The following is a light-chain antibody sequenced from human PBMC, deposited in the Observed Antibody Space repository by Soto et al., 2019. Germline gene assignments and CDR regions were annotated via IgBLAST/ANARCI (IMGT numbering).Light chain of an antibody. CDR2: DTS. Sequence: EIVMTQSPATLSVSPGERVTLSCRASQSVSRFLAWYQQRPGQAPRLIIYDTSTRATGVPARFSGSGSGTECSLTISSLQSEDFAVYYCQQYDNWPPCTFGRGTKLEVK. V-gene: IGKV3-15*01. CDR1: QSVSRF. CDR3: QQYDNWPPCT. J-gene: IGKJ2*02.